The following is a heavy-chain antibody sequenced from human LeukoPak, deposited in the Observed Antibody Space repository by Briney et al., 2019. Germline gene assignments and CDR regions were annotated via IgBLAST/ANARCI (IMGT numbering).Heavy chain of an antibody. CDR3: ARDGEYNWNDHNWFDP. D-gene: IGHD1-20*01. V-gene: IGHV3-21*01. Sequence: GGSLRLSCAASGFTFSSYTMNWVRQAPGKGLEWVSSISSSSSYIYYADSVKGRFTISRDNAKNSLYLQMNSLRAEDTAVYYCARDGEYNWNDHNWFDPWGQGTLVTVSS. CDR1: GFTFSSYT. CDR2: ISSSSSYI. J-gene: IGHJ5*02.